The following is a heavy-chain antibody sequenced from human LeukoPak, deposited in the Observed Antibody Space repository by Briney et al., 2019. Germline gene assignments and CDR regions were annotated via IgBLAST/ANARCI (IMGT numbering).Heavy chain of an antibody. D-gene: IGHD3-10*01. CDR1: GGSFSGYY. CDR2: INHSGST. J-gene: IGHJ6*03. Sequence: SETLSLTCAVYGGSFSGYYWSWIRQPPGKGLEWIGEINHSGSTNYNPSLKSRVTISVDTSKNQFSLKLSSVTAADTAVYYCARVWYYGSGSYSWGYYMDVWGKGTTVTVSS. CDR3: ARVWYYGSGSYSWGYYMDV. V-gene: IGHV4-34*01.